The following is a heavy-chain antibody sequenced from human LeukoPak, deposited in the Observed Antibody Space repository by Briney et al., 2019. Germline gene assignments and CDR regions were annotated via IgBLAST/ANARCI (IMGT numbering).Heavy chain of an antibody. Sequence: ASETLSLTCAVYGGSFSGYYWSWIRQPPGKGLEWIGEINHSGSTNYNPSLKSRVTISVDTSKNQFSLKLSSVTAADTAVYYCASTTVTTRRADYWGQGTLVTVSS. V-gene: IGHV4-34*01. CDR1: GGSFSGYY. J-gene: IGHJ4*02. CDR3: ASTTVTTRRADY. CDR2: INHSGST. D-gene: IGHD4-17*01.